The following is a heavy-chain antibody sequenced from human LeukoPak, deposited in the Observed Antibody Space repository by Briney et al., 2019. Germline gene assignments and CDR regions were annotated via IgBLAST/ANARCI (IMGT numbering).Heavy chain of an antibody. CDR3: ARDLPKNYGSRNGAFDI. CDR2: ISAYNGNT. D-gene: IGHD3-10*01. CDR1: GFTFTSYA. Sequence: ASVKVSCKASGFTFTSYAISWVRQAPGQGLEWMGWISAYNGNTNYAQKLQGRVTMTTDTSTSTAYMELRSLRSDDTAVYYCARDLPKNYGSRNGAFDIWGQGTMVTVSS. V-gene: IGHV1-18*01. J-gene: IGHJ3*02.